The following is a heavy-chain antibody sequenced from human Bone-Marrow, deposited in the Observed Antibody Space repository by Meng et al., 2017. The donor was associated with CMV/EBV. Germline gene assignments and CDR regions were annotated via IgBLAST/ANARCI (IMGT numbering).Heavy chain of an antibody. CDR3: ARGTELFDY. J-gene: IGHJ4*02. CDR2: IYYSGST. V-gene: IGHV4-39*02. Sequence: SETLSLTCTVSGGSISSYYWSWIRQPPGKGLEWIGSIYYSGSTYYNPSLKSRVTISVDTSKNHFSLKLSSVTATDTAVYYCARGTELFDYWGQGTLVTVSS. D-gene: IGHD1-7*01. CDR1: GGSISSYY.